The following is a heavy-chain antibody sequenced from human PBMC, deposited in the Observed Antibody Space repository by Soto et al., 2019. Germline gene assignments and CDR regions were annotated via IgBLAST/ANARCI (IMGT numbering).Heavy chain of an antibody. CDR1: GFTFSTSW. Sequence: GSLRLSCAASGFTFSTSWMDWVRQTPGKGLEWVANINPDGSAKNYVDSVKGRFTLSRDSAKNSLFLQMSSLTAEDSGLYFCSRYLDFWGRGTLVTV. J-gene: IGHJ4*02. V-gene: IGHV3-7*01. CDR2: INPDGSAK. CDR3: SRYLDF.